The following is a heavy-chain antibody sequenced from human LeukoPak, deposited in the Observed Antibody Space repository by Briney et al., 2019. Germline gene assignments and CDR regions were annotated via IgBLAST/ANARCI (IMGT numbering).Heavy chain of an antibody. CDR1: GFTFSSYG. CDR3: SKDLVLRRGYSYGYFDY. V-gene: IGHV3-33*06. CDR2: IWYDGSNK. J-gene: IGHJ4*02. D-gene: IGHD5-18*01. Sequence: GGYLRLSCAASGFTFSSYGMHWVRQAPGKGLEWVAVIWYDGSNKYYADSVKGRFTISRDNSKNTLYLQMNSLRAEDTAVYYCSKDLVLRRGYSYGYFDYWGQGTLVTVSS.